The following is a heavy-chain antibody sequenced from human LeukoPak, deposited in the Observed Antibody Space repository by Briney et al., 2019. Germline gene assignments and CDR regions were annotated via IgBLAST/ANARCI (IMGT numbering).Heavy chain of an antibody. Sequence: PSETLSLTCTVSGGSITSDNYYWSWIRQHPGKGLEWIGYIYYSGSTNYNPSLKSRVTISVDTSKNQFSLKLSSVTAADTAVYYCARVIGGYDYVWGSYRYQYFDYWGQGTLVTVSS. J-gene: IGHJ4*02. V-gene: IGHV4-61*01. CDR1: GGSITSDNYY. CDR3: ARVIGGYDYVWGSYRYQYFDY. CDR2: IYYSGST. D-gene: IGHD3-16*02.